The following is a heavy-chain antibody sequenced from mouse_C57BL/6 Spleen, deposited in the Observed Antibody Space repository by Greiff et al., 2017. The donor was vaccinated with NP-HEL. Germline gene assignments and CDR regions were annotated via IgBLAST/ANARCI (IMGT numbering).Heavy chain of an antibody. Sequence: QVQLQQPGAELVKPGASVKLSCKASGYTFTSYWMQWVKQRPGQGLEWIGEIDPSDSYTNYNQKFKGKATLTVDTSSSTAYMQLSSLTSEDSAVYYCARKGPYYYGSLYAMDYWGQGTSVTVSS. CDR2: IDPSDSYT. CDR1: GYTFTSYW. J-gene: IGHJ4*01. D-gene: IGHD1-1*01. V-gene: IGHV1-50*01. CDR3: ARKGPYYYGSLYAMDY.